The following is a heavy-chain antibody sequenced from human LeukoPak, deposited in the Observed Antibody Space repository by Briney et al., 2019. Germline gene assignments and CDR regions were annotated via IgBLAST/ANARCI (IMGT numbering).Heavy chain of an antibody. J-gene: IGHJ6*02. Sequence: SETLSLTCTTSSGAPSNYYWNWIRQPPGKGLEWIGYVHYSGSTRFNPSLKSRVTISVDTSNNQFSLKLSSVTAADTAVYYCACSMSSDWNYYNAMDVWGQGTTVTVSS. D-gene: IGHD6-19*01. CDR3: ACSMSSDWNYYNAMDV. CDR1: SGAPSNYY. CDR2: VHYSGST. V-gene: IGHV4-59*12.